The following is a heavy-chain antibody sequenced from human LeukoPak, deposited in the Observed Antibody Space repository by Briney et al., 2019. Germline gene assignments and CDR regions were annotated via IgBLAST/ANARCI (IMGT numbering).Heavy chain of an antibody. Sequence: PSETLSLTCTVPGGPLRSYYWRRIRHPPAHGVEGVGRIYNSGRSNYLPSLKSRVTMSEDTSNNQFSLQLSSVTAADTALYYVARDVGYCISRSCYSTFDYWGQGNLVTVSS. V-gene: IGHV4-4*07. D-gene: IGHD2-2*01. CDR1: GGPLRSYY. CDR3: ARDVGYCISRSCYSTFDY. CDR2: IYNSGRS. J-gene: IGHJ4*02.